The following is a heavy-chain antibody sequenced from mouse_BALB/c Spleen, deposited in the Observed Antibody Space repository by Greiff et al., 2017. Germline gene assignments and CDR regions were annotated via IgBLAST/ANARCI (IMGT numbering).Heavy chain of an antibody. D-gene: IGHD2-1*01. CDR2: INPYNDGT. Sequence: EVQLVESGPELVKPGASVKMSCKASGYTFTSYVMHWVKQKPGQGLEWIGYINPYNDGTKYNEKFKGKATLTSDKSSSTAYMELSSLTSEDSAVYYCARKRVTEDFDYWGQGTTLTVSS. CDR3: ARKRVTEDFDY. J-gene: IGHJ2*01. CDR1: GYTFTSYV. V-gene: IGHV1-14*01.